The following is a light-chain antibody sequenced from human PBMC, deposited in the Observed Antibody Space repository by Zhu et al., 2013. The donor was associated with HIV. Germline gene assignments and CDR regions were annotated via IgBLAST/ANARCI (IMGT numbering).Light chain of an antibody. CDR3: QQYNSYSPIT. V-gene: IGKV1-17*01. J-gene: IGKJ5*01. Sequence: DIQMTQSPSSLSASIGDRVTITCRASQDIGEDLAWFQQKPGEAPKRLIYASSTLESGVPSRFRGSGSGTEFTLTISSLHPDDFATYYCQQYNSYSPITFGQGTRVDIK. CDR1: QDIGED. CDR2: ASS.